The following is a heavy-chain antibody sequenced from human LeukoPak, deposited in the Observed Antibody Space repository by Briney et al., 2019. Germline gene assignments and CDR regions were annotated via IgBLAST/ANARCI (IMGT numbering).Heavy chain of an antibody. D-gene: IGHD3-22*01. CDR2: INPNSGGT. V-gene: IGHV1-2*02. CDR3: AIDRPTRYYDSSGFDY. J-gene: IGHJ4*02. Sequence: ASVTVSCKASGFTFTGYYMHWVRQAPGQGLEWMGWINPNSGGTNYAQKFQGRVTMTRDTSISTAYMELSRLRSDDTDVYYCAIDRPTRYYDSSGFDYWGQGTLVTVSS. CDR1: GFTFTGYY.